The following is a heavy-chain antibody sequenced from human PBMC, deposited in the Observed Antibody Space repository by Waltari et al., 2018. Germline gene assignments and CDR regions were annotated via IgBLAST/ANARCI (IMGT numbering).Heavy chain of an antibody. Sequence: QVQLQESGPGLVKPSETLSLTCTVSGGSISSYYWSWIRQPPGKGLEWIGYIYYSGSTNYNPSLKSRVTISVDTSKNQFSLKLSSVTAADTAVYYCARDGYYGSGRDFDYWGQGTLVIVSS. CDR1: GGSISSYY. J-gene: IGHJ4*02. D-gene: IGHD3-10*01. CDR2: IYYSGST. V-gene: IGHV4-59*01. CDR3: ARDGYYGSGRDFDY.